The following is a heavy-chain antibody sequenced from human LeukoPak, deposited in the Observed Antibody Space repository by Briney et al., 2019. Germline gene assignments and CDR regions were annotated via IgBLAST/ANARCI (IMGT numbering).Heavy chain of an antibody. CDR2: IKQDGSEK. CDR3: ATPGRGSAPLFDP. Sequence: GGSLRLSCAASGFTFSSYWMSWVCQAPGKGLEWVANIKQDGSEKYYVDSVKGRFTISRDNAKNSLYLQMNSLRAEDTAVYYCATPGRGSAPLFDPWGQGTLVTVSS. J-gene: IGHJ5*02. CDR1: GFTFSSYW. D-gene: IGHD3-10*01. V-gene: IGHV3-7*03.